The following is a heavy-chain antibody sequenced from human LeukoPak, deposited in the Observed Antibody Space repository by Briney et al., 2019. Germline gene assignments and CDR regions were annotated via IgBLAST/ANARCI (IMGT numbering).Heavy chain of an antibody. CDR2: IDYSGST. V-gene: IGHV4-59*01. CDR1: GGSISSYY. J-gene: IGHJ4*02. CDR3: ASAGGNDAGY. D-gene: IGHD4-23*01. Sequence: SETLSLTGTVAGGSISSYYWSWIRQPPGKGLEWIAYIDYSGSTNYNPSLKSRVTISVDTSKNQFSLKLSSVTAADTAVYYCASAGGNDAGYWGQGTLVTVSS.